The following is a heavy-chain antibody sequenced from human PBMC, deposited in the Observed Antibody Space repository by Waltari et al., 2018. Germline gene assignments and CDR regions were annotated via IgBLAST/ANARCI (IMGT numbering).Heavy chain of an antibody. Sequence: QLQLQESGPGLVKPSETLSLTCSVPGGSISSTNYFWGWIRQPPGKGLEWIGTIYYSGKTYYNPSPKSRVTISVDTSKNQFSLKLSSVTAADTAVYYCARQGGRGGWYFDVWGRGTLVTVSS. CDR1: GGSISSTNYF. V-gene: IGHV4-39*07. D-gene: IGHD3-10*01. CDR3: ARQGGRGGWYFDV. J-gene: IGHJ2*01. CDR2: IYYSGKT.